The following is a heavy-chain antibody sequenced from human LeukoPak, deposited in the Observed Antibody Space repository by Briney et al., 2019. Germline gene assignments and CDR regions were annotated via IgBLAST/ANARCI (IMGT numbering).Heavy chain of an antibody. V-gene: IGHV1-2*02. CDR3: ARDIQGGYDSPNGDY. J-gene: IGHJ4*02. Sequence: ASVKVSCKASGYTFTGYYMHWVRQAPGQGLEWMGWINPNSGGTNYTQKFQGRVTMTRDTSISTAYMELSRLRSDDTAVYYCARDIQGGYDSPNGDYWGQGTLVTVSS. CDR2: INPNSGGT. CDR1: GYTFTGYY. D-gene: IGHD5-12*01.